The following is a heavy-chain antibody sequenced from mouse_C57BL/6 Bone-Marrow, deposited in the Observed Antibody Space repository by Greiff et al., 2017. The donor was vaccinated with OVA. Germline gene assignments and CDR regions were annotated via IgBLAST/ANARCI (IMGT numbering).Heavy chain of an antibody. V-gene: IGHV1-9*01. CDR2: ILPGSGST. CDR3: ARYSPYYYGSSYFYWYFDV. CDR1: GYTFTGYW. Sequence: VQLKQSGAELMKPGASVKLSCKATGYTFTGYWIEWVKQRPGHGLEWIGEILPGSGSTNYNEKFKGKATFTADTSSNTAYMQLSSLTTEDSAIYYCARYSPYYYGSSYFYWYFDVWGTGTTVTVSS. D-gene: IGHD1-1*01. J-gene: IGHJ1*03.